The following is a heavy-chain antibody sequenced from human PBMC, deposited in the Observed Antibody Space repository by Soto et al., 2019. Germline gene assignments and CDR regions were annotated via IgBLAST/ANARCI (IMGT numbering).Heavy chain of an antibody. CDR2: IIPIFGTP. CDR3: ASARPSKDGYNWDK. J-gene: IGHJ4*02. V-gene: IGHV1-69*06. Sequence: QVQLVQSGAEVKKPGSSVKVSCKASGFTSSSFAISWVRQAPGQGLEWMGGIIPIFGTPNYAEDFKDQVTIVADKSTNTAYLELSSLRFEDTAIYYCASARPSKDGYNWDKWGQGTLVTVSS. CDR1: GFTSSSFA. D-gene: IGHD5-12*01.